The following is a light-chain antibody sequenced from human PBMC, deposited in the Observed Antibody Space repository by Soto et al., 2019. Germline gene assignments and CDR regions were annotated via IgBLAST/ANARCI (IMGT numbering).Light chain of an antibody. CDR3: QQRSNWPPIT. V-gene: IGKV1-39*01. J-gene: IGKJ5*01. CDR1: QSIGGY. CDR2: AAS. Sequence: DIQMSQSPSSLSASVGNRLTIDCRASQSIGGYLNWYQHQPGKAPRLLIFAASSLQSGVPSRFSGSGSGTDFTLTISGLQPEDSATYYCQQRSNWPPITFGQGTRLEIK.